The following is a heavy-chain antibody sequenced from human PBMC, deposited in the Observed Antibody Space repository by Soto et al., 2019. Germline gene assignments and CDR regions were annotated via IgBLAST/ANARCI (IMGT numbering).Heavy chain of an antibody. CDR2: MNPHSGDT. Sequence: QVQLVQSGAAVKRPGASVKVSCKASGYSFTSYDIKWVRQAPGQGLEWMGWMNPHSGDTGFAQKFQGRLIMTRYTSTNTAYMELSSLRSEDTAVYYGARDSSVLPTPLDMWGQGAQVTASS. CDR1: GYSFTSYD. V-gene: IGHV1-8*01. D-gene: IGHD3-3*01. J-gene: IGHJ4*02. CDR3: ARDSSVLPTPLDM.